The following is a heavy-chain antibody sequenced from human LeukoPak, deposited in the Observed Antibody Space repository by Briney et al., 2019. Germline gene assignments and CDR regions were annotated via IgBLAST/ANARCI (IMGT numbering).Heavy chain of an antibody. CDR3: AKVDCSGGSCYSGYSGAFDI. CDR1: GFTFDDYG. J-gene: IGHJ3*02. Sequence: GGSLRLSCAASGFTFDDYGMSWVRQAPGKGLEWVSGINWNSGSIGYADSVKGRFTISRDNAKNSLYLQMNSLRAEDMALYYCAKVDCSGGSCYSGYSGAFDIWGQGTMVTVSS. CDR2: INWNSGSI. V-gene: IGHV3-20*04. D-gene: IGHD2-15*01.